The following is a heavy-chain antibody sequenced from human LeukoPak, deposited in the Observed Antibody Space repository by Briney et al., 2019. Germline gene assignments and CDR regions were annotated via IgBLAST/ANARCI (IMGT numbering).Heavy chain of an antibody. Sequence: ASVKVSCKASGYTFTSYYMHWVRQAPGQGLEWMGIINPSGGSTSYAQKFQGRVTMTRDTSTSTVYMELSSLRSEGTAVYYCARDPEGITIFAPGVVPDYWGQGTLVTVSS. V-gene: IGHV1-46*01. J-gene: IGHJ4*02. CDR3: ARDPEGITIFAPGVVPDY. CDR1: GYTFTSYY. CDR2: INPSGGST. D-gene: IGHD3-3*01.